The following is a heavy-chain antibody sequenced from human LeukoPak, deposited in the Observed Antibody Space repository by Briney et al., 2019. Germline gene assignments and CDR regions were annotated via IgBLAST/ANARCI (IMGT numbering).Heavy chain of an antibody. CDR2: INHSGST. V-gene: IGHV4-34*01. Sequence: PSETLSLTCAVYGGSFSGCCWSWIRQPPGKGLEWIGEINHSGSTNYNLSLKSRVTMSVDTSKNQFSLKLSSVTAADTAVYYCAREQQWLVNWGQGTLVTVSS. D-gene: IGHD6-19*01. CDR1: GGSFSGCC. CDR3: AREQQWLVN. J-gene: IGHJ4*02.